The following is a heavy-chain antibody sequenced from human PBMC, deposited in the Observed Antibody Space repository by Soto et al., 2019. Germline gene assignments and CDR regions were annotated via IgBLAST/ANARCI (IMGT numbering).Heavy chain of an antibody. D-gene: IGHD3-16*02. CDR2: ISAYNGNT. CDR1: GYTFTSYG. CDR3: ARDFDPESFWGGYLTWFDP. Sequence: ASVKVSCKASGYTFTSYGISWVRQAPGQGLEWMGWISAYNGNTNYAQKLQGRVTMTTDTSTSTAYMELRSLRSDDTAVYYCARDFDPESFWGGYLTWFDPWGKGTLFTVS. J-gene: IGHJ5*02. V-gene: IGHV1-18*01.